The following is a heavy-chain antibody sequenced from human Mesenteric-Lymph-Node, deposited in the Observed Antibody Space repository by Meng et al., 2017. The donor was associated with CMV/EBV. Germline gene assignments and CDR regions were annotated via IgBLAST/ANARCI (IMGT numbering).Heavy chain of an antibody. D-gene: IGHD6-6*01. CDR3: AREAYSSSAYFDY. J-gene: IGHJ4*02. Sequence: SETLSLTCSVSGGSVSRRSSSGGSFYWSWIRQPPGKGLEWIGYIYNIGSTNYNPSLKSRVTISIDTSKSQLSLKLTSVTAADTAVYYCAREAYSSSAYFDYWGQGALVTVSS. CDR1: GGSVSRRSSSGGSFY. V-gene: IGHV4-61*01. CDR2: IYNIGST.